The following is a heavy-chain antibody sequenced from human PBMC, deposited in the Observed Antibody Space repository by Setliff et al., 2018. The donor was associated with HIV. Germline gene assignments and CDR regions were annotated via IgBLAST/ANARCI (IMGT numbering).Heavy chain of an antibody. J-gene: IGHJ4*02. CDR1: GGSISSSSYY. D-gene: IGHD5-12*01. CDR2: IYYSGST. V-gene: IGHV4-39*02. Sequence: SETLSLTCTVSGGSISSSSYYWGWLRQPPGKGLEWIGSIYYSGSTYYNPSLKSRVTISVDTSKNQSSLKLSSVTAADTAVYYCAKDPRAAVATICDYWGQGTLVTVSS. CDR3: AKDPRAAVATICDY.